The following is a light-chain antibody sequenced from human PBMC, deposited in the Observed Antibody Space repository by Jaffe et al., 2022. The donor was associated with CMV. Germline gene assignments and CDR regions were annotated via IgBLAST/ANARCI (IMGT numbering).Light chain of an antibody. Sequence: DIQMTQSPSTLSASVGDRVTFTCRASQNINIWLAWYQQKPGKVPRLLIYEASTLQSGVPSRFSGSGSGTEFTLTISSLQPDDFATYYCQHYINLATFGQGTTVEIK. V-gene: IGKV1-5*03. J-gene: IGKJ1*01. CDR3: QHYINLAT. CDR2: EAS. CDR1: QNINIW.